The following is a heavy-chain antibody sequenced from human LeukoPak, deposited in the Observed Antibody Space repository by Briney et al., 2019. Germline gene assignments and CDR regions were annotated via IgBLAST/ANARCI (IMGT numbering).Heavy chain of an antibody. CDR1: GLIFSRYS. CDR2: ISSSSSYI. J-gene: IGHJ4*02. CDR3: AIDSFIDY. Sequence: GGSLGLSRAPSGLIFSRYSMNWVSQAPGKGLEWVSSISSSSSYIYYADSVKGRFTISRDNAKNSLYLQMNSLRAEDTAVYYCAIDSFIDYWGQGTLVTVSS. V-gene: IGHV3-21*01.